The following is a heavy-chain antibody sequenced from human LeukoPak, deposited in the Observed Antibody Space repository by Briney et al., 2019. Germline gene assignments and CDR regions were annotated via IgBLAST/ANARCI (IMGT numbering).Heavy chain of an antibody. CDR3: ARGPRLRLGELSLMPRVGWFDP. Sequence: GASVKVSCKASGYTFTGYYMHWVRQAPGQGLEWMEWINPNSGGTNYAQKFQGRVTMTRDTSISTAYMELSRLRSDDTAVYYCARGPRLRLGELSLMPRVGWFDPWGQGTLVTVSS. V-gene: IGHV1-2*02. CDR2: INPNSGGT. CDR1: GYTFTGYY. J-gene: IGHJ5*02. D-gene: IGHD3-16*02.